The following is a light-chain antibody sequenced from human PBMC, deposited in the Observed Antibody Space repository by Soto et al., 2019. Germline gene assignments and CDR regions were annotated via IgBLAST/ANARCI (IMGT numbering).Light chain of an antibody. CDR2: AAS. V-gene: IGKV1-39*01. CDR1: QSISSY. J-gene: IGKJ2*01. Sequence: DTQVTQSPSSLSAYVGDRVTITCRASQSISSYLNWYQQTPGKAPRLVIYAASNLQSGIPSRFSGRGAGTDFTLTISSLQPEDFATYYCQQSYSTPYTFGQGTKLEIK. CDR3: QQSYSTPYT.